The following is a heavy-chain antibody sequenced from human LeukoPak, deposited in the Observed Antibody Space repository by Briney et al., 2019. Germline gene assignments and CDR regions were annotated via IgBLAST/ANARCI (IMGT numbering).Heavy chain of an antibody. Sequence: SETLSLTCTVSGGSISSYYWSWIRQPPGKGLEWIGYIYYSGSTNYNPSLKSRVTISVDTSKNQFSLKLSSVTAADTAVYYCAREPLYYDSSGYHPHFDYWGQGTLVTVSS. CDR3: AREPLYYDSSGYHPHFDY. D-gene: IGHD3-22*01. CDR2: IYYSGST. J-gene: IGHJ4*02. V-gene: IGHV4-59*01. CDR1: GGSISSYY.